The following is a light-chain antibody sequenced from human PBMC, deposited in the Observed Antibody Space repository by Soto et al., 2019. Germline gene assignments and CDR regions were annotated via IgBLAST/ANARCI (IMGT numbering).Light chain of an antibody. V-gene: IGLV2-14*01. CDR1: SSDVGGYNY. CDR2: DVS. CDR3: SSYTSSSTLEV. J-gene: IGLJ1*01. Sequence: QPVLTQPASVSGYPGQSITISCTGTSSDVGGYNYVSWYQQHPGKAPKLMIYDVSNRPSGVSNRFSGSKSGNTASLTISGLQAEDEADYYCSSYTSSSTLEVFGTGTKVTVL.